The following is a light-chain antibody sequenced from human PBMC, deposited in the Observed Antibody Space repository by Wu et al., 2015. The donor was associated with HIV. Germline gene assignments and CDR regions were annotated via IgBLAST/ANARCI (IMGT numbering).Light chain of an antibody. CDR1: QSVSRNY. V-gene: IGKV3-20*01. CDR3: QQYGDSPRT. CDR2: GAS. J-gene: IGKJ1*01. Sequence: ELVLTQSPGTVSLSPGERATLSCRASQSVSRNYLAWYQQKPGQPPRLLIYGASNRAPDIPDRFRGSGSTTDFTLTITRLEAEDFAVYYCQQYGDSPRTFGQGTNGGKSN.